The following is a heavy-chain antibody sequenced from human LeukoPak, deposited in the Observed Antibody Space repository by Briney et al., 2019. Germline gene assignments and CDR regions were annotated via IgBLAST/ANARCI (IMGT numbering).Heavy chain of an antibody. CDR3: ARAPSVTTSSLGDWFDP. D-gene: IGHD4-17*01. Sequence: SQTLSLTCTVSGGSISSGGYYWSWIRQHPGKGLEWIGYIYYSGSTYYNPSLKSRVTISVDTSKNQFSLKLSSVTAADTAVYYCARAPSVTTSSLGDWFDPWGQGTLVTVSS. J-gene: IGHJ5*02. CDR2: IYYSGST. V-gene: IGHV4-31*03. CDR1: GGSISSGGYY.